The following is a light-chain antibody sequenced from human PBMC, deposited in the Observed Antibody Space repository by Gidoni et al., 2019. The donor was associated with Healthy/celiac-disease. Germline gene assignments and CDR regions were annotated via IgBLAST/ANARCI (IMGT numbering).Light chain of an antibody. J-gene: IGLJ3*02. CDR2: RNN. Sequence: QSVLTQPPSASATPGQRVTISCSGSSSNIGSNYVYWYQQLPGTAPKLLIYRNNRRPSGVPDRFSGSKSGTSASLAISGLRSEDEADYYCAAWDDSLSGRVFGGGTKLTVL. CDR1: SSNIGSNY. V-gene: IGLV1-47*01. CDR3: AAWDDSLSGRV.